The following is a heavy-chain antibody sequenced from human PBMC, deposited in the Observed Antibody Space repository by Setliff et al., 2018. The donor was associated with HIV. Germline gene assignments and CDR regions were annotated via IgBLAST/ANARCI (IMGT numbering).Heavy chain of an antibody. D-gene: IGHD2-15*01. CDR1: GDSVSDLV. CDR2: IHLEVGER. Sequence: ASVKVSCKVSGDSVSDLVIHWVRQAPGKGLEWMGGIHLEVGERFYAERFPGRVTMTEDTSTDTAYLDLNSLRSDDTAVYYCVTVKSTRVCSGGRCYWTSRYLDLWGRGTLGTVS. CDR3: VTVKSTRVCSGGRCYWTSRYLDL. J-gene: IGHJ2*01. V-gene: IGHV1-24*01.